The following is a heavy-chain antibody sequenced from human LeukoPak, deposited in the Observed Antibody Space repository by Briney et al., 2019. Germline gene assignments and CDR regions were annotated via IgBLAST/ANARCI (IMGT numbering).Heavy chain of an antibody. V-gene: IGHV1-2*02. CDR2: INPNSGGT. Sequence: ASVKVSCKASGYTFIGYYMHWVRQAPGQGLEWMGWINPNSGGTNYAQKFQGRVTMTRDTSISTAYMELSRLRSDDTAVYYCARGYGYSYGPFDYWGQGTLVTVSS. CDR3: ARGYGYSYGPFDY. D-gene: IGHD5-18*01. CDR1: GYTFIGYY. J-gene: IGHJ4*02.